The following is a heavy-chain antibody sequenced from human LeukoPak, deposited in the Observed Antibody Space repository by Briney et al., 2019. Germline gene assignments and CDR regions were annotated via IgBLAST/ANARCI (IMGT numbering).Heavy chain of an antibody. CDR2: ISYDGSNK. Sequence: GGSLRLSCAASGFTFSSYAMHWVRQAPGKGLEWVAVISYDGSNKYYADSVKGRFTISRDNSKNTLYLQMNSLRAEDTAVYYCVRGKNYQDPNMDVWGKGTTVTVSS. CDR1: GFTFSSYA. D-gene: IGHD1-7*01. CDR3: VRGKNYQDPNMDV. V-gene: IGHV3-30-3*01. J-gene: IGHJ6*03.